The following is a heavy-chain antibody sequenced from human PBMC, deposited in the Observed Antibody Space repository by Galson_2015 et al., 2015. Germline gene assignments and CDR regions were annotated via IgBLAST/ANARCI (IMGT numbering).Heavy chain of an antibody. V-gene: IGHV3-23*01. CDR1: GFTFSSSA. D-gene: IGHD1-26*01. Sequence: SLRLSCAASGFTFSSSAMSWVRQGPGKGLEWVSSIINAGVNKYYADSVKGRFTISRDNPKNTLYLQMSSLRAEVTAVYYCAKDSGSPSDWGQGTLVTASS. CDR3: AKDSGSPSD. J-gene: IGHJ4*02. CDR2: IINAGVNK.